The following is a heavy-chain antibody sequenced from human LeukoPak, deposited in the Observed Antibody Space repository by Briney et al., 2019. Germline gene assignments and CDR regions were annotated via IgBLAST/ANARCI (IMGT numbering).Heavy chain of an antibody. Sequence: GGSLRLSCAASGFTFSSFSMNWVRQAPGKGLEWVSSISSGSRYIYYADSVKGRFTISRDNSKNTLYLQMNSLRAEDTAVYYCARDYLDDAFDIWGQGTMVTVSS. CDR3: ARDYLDDAFDI. D-gene: IGHD3-10*01. CDR2: ISSGSRYI. V-gene: IGHV3-21*01. CDR1: GFTFSSFS. J-gene: IGHJ3*02.